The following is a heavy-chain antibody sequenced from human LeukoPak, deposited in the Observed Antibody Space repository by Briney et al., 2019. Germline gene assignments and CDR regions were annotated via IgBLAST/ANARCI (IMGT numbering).Heavy chain of an antibody. J-gene: IGHJ4*02. CDR3: ARVLSYGDYSRRYYFDY. CDR1: GGSISSGDYY. CDR2: IYYSGST. D-gene: IGHD4-17*01. Sequence: TLSLTCTVSGGSISSGDYYWSWIRQPPGKGLEWIGYIYYSGSTYYNPSLKSRVTISVDTSKNQFSLKLSSVTAADTAVYYCARVLSYGDYSRRYYFDYWGQGTLVTVSS. V-gene: IGHV4-30-4*01.